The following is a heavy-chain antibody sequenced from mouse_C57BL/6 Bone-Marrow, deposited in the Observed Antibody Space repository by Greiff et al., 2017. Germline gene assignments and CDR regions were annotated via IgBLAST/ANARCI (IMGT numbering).Heavy chain of an antibody. CDR3: ARGISVARNYYAMDY. D-gene: IGHD1-1*01. CDR2: INPNNGGT. J-gene: IGHJ4*01. V-gene: IGHV1-18*01. CDR1: GYTFTDYN. Sequence: EVQLQQSGPELVKPGASVKIPCKASGYTFTDYNMDWVKQSHGKSLEWIGDINPNNGGTIYNQKFKGKATLTVDKSSSTAYMELRSLTSEDTAVYYCARGISVARNYYAMDYWGQGTSVTVSS.